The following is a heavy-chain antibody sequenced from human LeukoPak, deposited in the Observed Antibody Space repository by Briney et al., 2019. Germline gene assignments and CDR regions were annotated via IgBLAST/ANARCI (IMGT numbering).Heavy chain of an antibody. D-gene: IGHD2-21*02. Sequence: SETLSLTCSVSGGSISGYYWSWSRQAPGKGVEWIGNFFHKRGAWYKSSLKSRVTTSVDTSRNELSLTLTSVTAADTAVYYCARWTDCGGDCHILEYWGQGILVTVSS. J-gene: IGHJ4*02. CDR3: ARWTDCGGDCHILEY. CDR2: FFHKRGA. V-gene: IGHV4-59*01. CDR1: GGSISGYY.